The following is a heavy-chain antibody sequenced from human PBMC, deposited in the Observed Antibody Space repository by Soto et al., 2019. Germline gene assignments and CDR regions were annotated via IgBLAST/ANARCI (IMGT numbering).Heavy chain of an antibody. D-gene: IGHD3-10*01. J-gene: IGHJ6*02. CDR3: AHSRITMVRGVIILDV. CDR2: IYWDDDK. Sequence: QITLKESGPPLVKLTQTLTLTCTFSGFSLTTSGVGVGWIRQPPGKALEWLALIYWDDDKRYSPSLKSRLTITKDTSKNQVVLTMTNMDPVDTATYYCAHSRITMVRGVIILDVWGQGTTVTVSS. V-gene: IGHV2-5*02. CDR1: GFSLTTSGVG.